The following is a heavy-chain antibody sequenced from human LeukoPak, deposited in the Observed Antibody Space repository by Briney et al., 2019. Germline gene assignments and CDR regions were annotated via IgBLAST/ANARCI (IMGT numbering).Heavy chain of an antibody. V-gene: IGHV1-46*01. CDR2: INPSGGST. Sequence: ASVKVSCKASGYTFTSYYMHWVRQAPGQGLEWMGIINPSGGSTSYAQKFQGRVTMTRDTSTSTVYMELSSLRSDDTAVYYCARERSVNWFDPWGQGTLVTVSS. J-gene: IGHJ5*02. CDR3: ARERSVNWFDP. D-gene: IGHD5/OR15-5a*01. CDR1: GYTFTSYY.